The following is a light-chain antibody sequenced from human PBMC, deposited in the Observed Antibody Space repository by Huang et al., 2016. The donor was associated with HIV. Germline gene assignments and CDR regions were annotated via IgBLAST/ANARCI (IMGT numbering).Light chain of an antibody. CDR2: EAA. Sequence: EIVLTQSPAPLSLSPGDRATLSYRASQSVGVYLAWYQQKPGQAPRLLIFEAANRATGIPDRFSGRGSGTDFTLTIDSLHPDDFAIYYCQQRTKWPPVLTFGGGTRVEIK. J-gene: IGKJ4*01. CDR1: QSVGVY. V-gene: IGKV3-11*01. CDR3: QQRTKWPPVLT.